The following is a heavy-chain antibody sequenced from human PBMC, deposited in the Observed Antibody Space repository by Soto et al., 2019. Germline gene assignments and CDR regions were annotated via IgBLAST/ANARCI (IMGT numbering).Heavy chain of an antibody. V-gene: IGHV4-4*02. CDR1: GGSISRSNW. CDR3: ARELRYYDSSGYWFDP. CDR2: IYHSGST. J-gene: IGHJ5*02. D-gene: IGHD3-22*01. Sequence: SETLSLTCAVSGGSISRSNWWSWVRQPPGKGLEWIGEIYHSGSTNYNPSLKSRVTISVDKSKNQFSLKLSSVTAADTAVYYCARELRYYDSSGYWFDPWGQGTLVTVSS.